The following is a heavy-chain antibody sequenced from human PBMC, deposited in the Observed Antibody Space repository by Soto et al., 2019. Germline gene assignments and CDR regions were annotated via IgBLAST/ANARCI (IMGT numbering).Heavy chain of an antibody. CDR3: ARAFRSSWTDYYYYYRDV. D-gene: IGHD6-13*01. CDR2: ISGSGGST. Sequence: GGSPRLSCAASGFTFSSYAMSWVRQAPGKGLEWVSAISGSGGSTYYADSVKGRFTISRHNSKNTLYLQMNSLRAEDTAVYYCARAFRSSWTDYYYYYRDVWGKGTTVTVSS. CDR1: GFTFSSYA. J-gene: IGHJ6*03. V-gene: IGHV3-23*01.